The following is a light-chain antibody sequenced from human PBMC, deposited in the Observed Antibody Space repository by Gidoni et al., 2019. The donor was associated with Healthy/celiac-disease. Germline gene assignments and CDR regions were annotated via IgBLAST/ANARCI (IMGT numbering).Light chain of an antibody. CDR2: GAS. CDR1: QSVSSN. Sequence: EIVMTQSPATLSVSSGERATLSCRASQSVSSNLAWYQQKPGQAPRLLIYGASTRATGIPARFSGSGSGTEFTLTISSLQSEDFAVSYCQQYNNWPWTFGQGTKVEIK. V-gene: IGKV3-15*01. CDR3: QQYNNWPWT. J-gene: IGKJ1*01.